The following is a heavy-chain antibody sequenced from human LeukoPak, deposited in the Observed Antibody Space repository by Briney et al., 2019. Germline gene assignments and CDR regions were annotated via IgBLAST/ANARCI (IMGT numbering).Heavy chain of an antibody. J-gene: IGHJ4*02. CDR1: GFTFSSYD. CDR2: IGTAGDT. Sequence: GESLKISCAASGFTFSSYDMHWVRQATGKGLEWVSAIGTAGDTYYPGSVKGRFTISRENAKNSLYLQMNSLRAGDTAVYYCARGSPGPTGYYFDYWGQGTLVTVSS. CDR3: ARGSPGPTGYYFDY. V-gene: IGHV3-13*01.